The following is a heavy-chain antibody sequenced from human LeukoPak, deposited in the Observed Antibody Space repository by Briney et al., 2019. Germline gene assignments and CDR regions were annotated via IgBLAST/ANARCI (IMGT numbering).Heavy chain of an antibody. CDR2: FDPEDAET. CDR3: ATDSEGGNSPLDY. J-gene: IGHJ4*02. Sequence: ASVKVSCKVSGYTLTELPIHWVRQAPGKGLEWMGGFDPEDAETIYAQKFQGRVSMTEDTSTDTAYMELSSLRSEDTAVYYCATDSEGGNSPLDYWGQGSLVTVSS. CDR1: GYTLTELP. V-gene: IGHV1-24*01. D-gene: IGHD4-23*01.